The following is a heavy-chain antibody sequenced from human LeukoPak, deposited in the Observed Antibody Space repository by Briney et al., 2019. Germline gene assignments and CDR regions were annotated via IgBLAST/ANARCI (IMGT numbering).Heavy chain of an antibody. CDR1: GFTFSDYY. D-gene: IGHD5-18*01. J-gene: IGHJ4*02. V-gene: IGHV3-11*06. Sequence: GGSLRLSCAASGFTFSDYYMSWIRQAPGKGLEWVSYISSSSSYTNYADSVKGRFTISRDNAKNSLYLQMNSLRAEDAAVYYCARVGYSYGFDYWGQGTLVTVSS. CDR3: ARVGYSYGFDY. CDR2: ISSSSSYT.